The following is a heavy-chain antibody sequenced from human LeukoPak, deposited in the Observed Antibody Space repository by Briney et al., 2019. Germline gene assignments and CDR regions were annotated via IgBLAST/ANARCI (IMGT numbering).Heavy chain of an antibody. CDR1: GLSFSSTS. CDR3: ATESSGALDY. V-gene: IGHV3-21*01. J-gene: IGHJ4*02. Sequence: GGSLRRSCATSGLSFSSTSLNWVRQAPGKGLQYVSSIDTSSYTYYADSVKGRFTISRDNAKNSLYLQMNSLRAEDTSVYYCATESSGALDYWGQGTLVTVSS. CDR2: IDTSSYT. D-gene: IGHD1-26*01.